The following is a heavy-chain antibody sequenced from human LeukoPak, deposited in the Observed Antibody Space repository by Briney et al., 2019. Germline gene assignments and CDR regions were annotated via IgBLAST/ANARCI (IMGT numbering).Heavy chain of an antibody. J-gene: IGHJ5*02. CDR3: ARHKLARGAIVLGWFDP. D-gene: IGHD2-8*02. V-gene: IGHV4-59*08. CDR1: GGSISSYY. Sequence: SETLSLTCTVSGGSISSYYWSWIRQPPGKGLEWIGYIYYSGSTNYNPSLKSRVTISVDTSKNQFSLKLSPVTAADTAVYYCARHKLARGAIVLGWFDPWGQGTLVTVSS. CDR2: IYYSGST.